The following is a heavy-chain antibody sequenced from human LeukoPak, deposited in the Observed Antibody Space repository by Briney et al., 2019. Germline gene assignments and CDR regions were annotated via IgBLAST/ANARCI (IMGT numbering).Heavy chain of an antibody. Sequence: PGGSLRLSCAASGFTFSSYAMSWVRQAPGKGLEWVSAISGSGGSTYYADSVKGRFTISRDNSKNTLYLQMNSLRAEDTAVYCCAKDYYGSGSSSFDYWGQGTLVTVSS. CDR3: AKDYYGSGSSSFDY. V-gene: IGHV3-23*01. D-gene: IGHD3-10*01. J-gene: IGHJ4*02. CDR2: ISGSGGST. CDR1: GFTFSSYA.